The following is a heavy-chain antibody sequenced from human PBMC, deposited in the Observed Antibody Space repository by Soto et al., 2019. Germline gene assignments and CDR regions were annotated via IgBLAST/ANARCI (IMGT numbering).Heavy chain of an antibody. CDR2: ISYDGSNK. J-gene: IGHJ6*02. CDR1: GFTFSSYA. Sequence: LRLSCAASGFTFSSYAMHWVRQAPGKGLEWVAVISYDGSNKYYADSVKGRFTISRDNSKNTLYLQMNSLRAEDTAVYYCARDSITMVRGVIFPYYGMDVWGQGTTVTVSS. D-gene: IGHD3-10*01. V-gene: IGHV3-30-3*01. CDR3: ARDSITMVRGVIFPYYGMDV.